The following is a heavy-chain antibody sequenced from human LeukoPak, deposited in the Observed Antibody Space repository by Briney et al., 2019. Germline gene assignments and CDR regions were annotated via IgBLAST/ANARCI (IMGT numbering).Heavy chain of an antibody. V-gene: IGHV3-23*01. J-gene: IGHJ4*02. D-gene: IGHD3-22*01. CDR3: AKASHYDNSGYQYYFDY. CDR2: LSGGGGST. Sequence: GGSLRLSCAASGFTFSSYAMSWVRQAPGKGLNWVSALSGGGGSTYYADSVKGRFTTSRDNSKNTLYLQVNRLRAEDTAVYYCAKASHYDNSGYQYYFDYWGQGTLVTVSS. CDR1: GFTFSSYA.